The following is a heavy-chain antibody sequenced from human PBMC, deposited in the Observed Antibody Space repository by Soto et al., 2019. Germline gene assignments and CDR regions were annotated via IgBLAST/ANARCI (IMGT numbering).Heavy chain of an antibody. CDR3: ARDDDYDDNGLDS. Sequence: QVQLVESGGGVVQPGRSLILSCAASGFAFSSHGMHWVRQAPGKGLEWVAVIVREGSEKHYADSVKGRFTISRDNSKNTLYLEMNSLRAEDTAVYYCARDDDYDDNGLDSWGQGTLVTVSS. V-gene: IGHV3-33*01. CDR2: IVREGSEK. J-gene: IGHJ5*01. D-gene: IGHD4-17*01. CDR1: GFAFSSHG.